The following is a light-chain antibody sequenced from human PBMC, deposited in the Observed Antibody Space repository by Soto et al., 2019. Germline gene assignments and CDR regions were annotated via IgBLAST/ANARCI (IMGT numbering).Light chain of an antibody. CDR2: DAS. CDR1: QSVSSY. CDR3: QKRRNWPPWT. Sequence: EIVLTQSPATLSLSPGERATLSCRASQSVSSYLAWYQQKPGQAPRLLIYDASNKATVIPARFSGSGSGTDFTLTSSSLEPEDFAVYYCQKRRNWPPWTFGQGTKVEIK. J-gene: IGKJ1*01. V-gene: IGKV3-11*01.